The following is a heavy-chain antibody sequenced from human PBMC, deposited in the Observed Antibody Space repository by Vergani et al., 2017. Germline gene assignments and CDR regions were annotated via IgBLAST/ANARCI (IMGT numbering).Heavy chain of an antibody. CDR2: IYTGDSDT. CDR3: ARTLVDIVASYYYYYYGMDV. CDR1: GYSFTSYW. V-gene: IGHV5-51*01. Sequence: EVQLVQSGAEVKKPGESLKISCKGSGYSFTSYWIGWVRQMPGKGLEWMGIIYTGDSDTRYSPSFQGQVTISADKSLSTAYLQWSSLKASDTAMYYCARTLVDIVASYYYYYYGMDVWGQGTTVTVSS. J-gene: IGHJ6*02. D-gene: IGHD5-12*01.